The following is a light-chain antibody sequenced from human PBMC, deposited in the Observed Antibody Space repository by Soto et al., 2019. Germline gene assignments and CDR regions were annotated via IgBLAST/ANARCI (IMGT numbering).Light chain of an antibody. Sequence: QSALTQPASVSGSPGQSITISCTGTSSDVGGYNYVSWYQHHPGKAPKLIIYDVTNRPSGVSNPFSGSKSGNTASLTISGPQPEDEADDYCSSYTTSNTRQIVFGTGTKVTVL. CDR1: SSDVGGYNY. CDR3: SSYTTSNTRQIV. V-gene: IGLV2-14*03. CDR2: DVT. J-gene: IGLJ1*01.